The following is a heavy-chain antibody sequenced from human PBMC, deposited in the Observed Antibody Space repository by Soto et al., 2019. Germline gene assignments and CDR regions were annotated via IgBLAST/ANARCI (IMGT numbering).Heavy chain of an antibody. D-gene: IGHD6-13*01. J-gene: IGHJ4*02. CDR3: ARASATVAAAAIFDY. CDR1: GGSISSSNW. CDR2: IYHSGIT. Sequence: SETLSLTCAVSGGSISSSNWWNWVRPPPGKGLEWFGEIYHSGITSYNPSLKSRVTISLDKSKNQFSLKLSSVTAADTAVYYCARASATVAAAAIFDYWGQGTLVTVSS. V-gene: IGHV4-4*02.